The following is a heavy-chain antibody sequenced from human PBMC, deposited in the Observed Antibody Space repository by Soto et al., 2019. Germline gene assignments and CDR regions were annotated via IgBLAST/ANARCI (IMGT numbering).Heavy chain of an antibody. CDR2: IKSKTDGGTT. D-gene: IGHD2-2*03. V-gene: IGHV3-15*01. Sequence: EVQLVESGGGLVKPGGCLRLSCAASGFTFSNAGMSWVRQAPGKGMEWVGRIKSKTDGGTTDYAAPVKGRFTISRDDSKNTLYRQMNSLKTEDTAVYYCTTLTMDIVVVPAPALYGMDVWGQGTTVTVS. CDR1: GFTFSNAG. J-gene: IGHJ6*02. CDR3: TTLTMDIVVVPAPALYGMDV.